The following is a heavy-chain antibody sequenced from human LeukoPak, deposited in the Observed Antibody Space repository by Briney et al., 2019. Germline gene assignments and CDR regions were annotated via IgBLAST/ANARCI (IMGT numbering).Heavy chain of an antibody. D-gene: IGHD2-2*01. J-gene: IGHJ4*02. Sequence: SQTLSLTCTVSGGSISSGSYYWSWIRQPAGKGLEWIGRIHTSGSTNYNPSLKSRVTISVDTSKSQFSLKLSSVTAADTAVYYCATHYCSSTSCYPGEDYWGQGTLVTVSS. CDR3: ATHYCSSTSCYPGEDY. V-gene: IGHV4-61*02. CDR2: IHTSGST. CDR1: GGSISSGSYY.